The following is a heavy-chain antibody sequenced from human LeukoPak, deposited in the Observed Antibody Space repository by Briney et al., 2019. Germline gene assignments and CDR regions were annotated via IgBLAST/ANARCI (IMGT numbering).Heavy chain of an antibody. D-gene: IGHD6-13*01. V-gene: IGHV3-9*01. CDR3: AKDSSAGSNPYFDY. J-gene: IGHJ4*02. CDR2: ISWNSGVI. Sequence: GGSLRLSCAASGLTFDEFAMHWVRQAPGKGLEWVSGISWNSGVIGYADSVKGRFTISRDNAKKSLYLEMNSLRAEDTALYYCAKDSSAGSNPYFDYWGQGTLVTVSS. CDR1: GLTFDEFA.